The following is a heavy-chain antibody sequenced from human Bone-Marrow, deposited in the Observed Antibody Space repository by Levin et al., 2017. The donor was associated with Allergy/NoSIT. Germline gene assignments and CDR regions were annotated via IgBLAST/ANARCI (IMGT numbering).Heavy chain of an antibody. CDR3: ARPDGGYYASGGSDY. CDR2: VSYEGQNQ. Sequence: GESLKISCEASGFTFSTYGMHWVRQAPGKGLEWVATVSYEGQNQYYADSVRGRFTVSRDNSKNTLFLQMNSLRPEDTAIYYCARPDGGYYASGGSDYWGQGTHVTVSS. CDR1: GFTFSTYG. D-gene: IGHD3-10*01. V-gene: IGHV3-30*03. J-gene: IGHJ4*02.